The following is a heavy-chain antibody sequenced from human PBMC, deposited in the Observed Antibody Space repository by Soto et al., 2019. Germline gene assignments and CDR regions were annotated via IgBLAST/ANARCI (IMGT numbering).Heavy chain of an antibody. D-gene: IGHD3-10*01. J-gene: IGHJ4*02. CDR3: ARGITMVRGVINPYYFDY. CDR1: GGTIRSGAYY. Sequence: ASETLSLTYTVVGGTIRSGAYYWSWIRQPPGKGLEWIGYIYYSGSTNYNPSLKSRVTISVDTSKNQFSLKLSSVTAADTAVYYCARGITMVRGVINPYYFDYWGQGTLVTVSS. CDR2: IYYSGST. V-gene: IGHV4-61*08.